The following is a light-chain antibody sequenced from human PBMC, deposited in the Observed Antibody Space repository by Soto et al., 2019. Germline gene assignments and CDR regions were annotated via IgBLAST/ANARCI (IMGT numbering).Light chain of an antibody. J-gene: IGKJ4*01. CDR1: QGIGDT. CDR2: DTS. V-gene: IGKV3-15*01. Sequence: EIVMTQSPATLSVSPGEVATLSCRASQGIGDTLAWYQRKPGQTPRLLIYDTSIRATGVPARFSGSRSGAEFTLTISSPQSEDFAVYYCQHYVTWPLTFGGGTKVE. CDR3: QHYVTWPLT.